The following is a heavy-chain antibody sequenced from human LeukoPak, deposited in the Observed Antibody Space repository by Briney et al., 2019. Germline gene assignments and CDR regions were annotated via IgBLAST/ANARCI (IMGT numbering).Heavy chain of an antibody. CDR3: AGIPVFGVVLHQEPV. D-gene: IGHD3-3*01. CDR1: GGTFSDYA. V-gene: IGHV1-69*10. CDR2: FIPILGTA. Sequence: SVKVSCKASGGTFSDYALNWVRQAPGQGLEWMGVFIPILGTANSTQKFQDRVTITADIPTNTVYMELSSLRSEDTAVYFCAGIPVFGVVLHQEPVWGKGTTVTVSS. J-gene: IGHJ6*04.